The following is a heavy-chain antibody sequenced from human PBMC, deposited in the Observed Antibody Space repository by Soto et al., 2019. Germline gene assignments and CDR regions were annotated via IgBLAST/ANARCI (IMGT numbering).Heavy chain of an antibody. Sequence: QVQLVQSGAEVREPGASVTVSCKASGYMFSVYGVSWVRQAPGEGLQWMGWVSPYNANTKYAQKFQGRVAMTTDTSTTTAYMELGSLTSDDTAIYFGARADGSSWLHSLDYWGQGTLVTVSS. V-gene: IGHV1-18*04. D-gene: IGHD5-18*01. CDR2: VSPYNANT. CDR1: GYMFSVYG. J-gene: IGHJ4*02. CDR3: ARADGSSWLHSLDY.